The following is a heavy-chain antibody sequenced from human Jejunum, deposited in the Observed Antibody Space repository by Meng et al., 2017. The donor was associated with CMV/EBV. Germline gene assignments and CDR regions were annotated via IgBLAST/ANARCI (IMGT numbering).Heavy chain of an antibody. J-gene: IGHJ6*02. D-gene: IGHD2-15*01. V-gene: IGHV3-30*02. CDR1: FTFSSYA. CDR2: TRYDGLND. CDR3: AKDWGSGGNGYGMDV. Sequence: FTFSSYAMHWVRQAPGKGLEWVSFTRYDGLNDYYADSVKGRFTMSKDFSKNMLYLQMSSLRVEDTAVYYCAKDWGSGGNGYGMDVWGRGTTVTVSS.